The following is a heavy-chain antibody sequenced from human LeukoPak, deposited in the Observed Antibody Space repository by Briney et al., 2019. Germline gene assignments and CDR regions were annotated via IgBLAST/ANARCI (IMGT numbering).Heavy chain of an antibody. Sequence: GGSLRLSCAASGFTFSSYAMHWVRQAPDKGLEWMAVISGGGSDKYYADSVRGRFTISGDNSENTLSLQMSSLRAEDTAVYYCARGISSGIVVTAIAYWGQGTLVTVSS. CDR3: ARGISSGIVVTAIAY. CDR1: GFTFSSYA. D-gene: IGHD2-21*02. J-gene: IGHJ4*02. CDR2: ISGGGSDK. V-gene: IGHV3-30-3*01.